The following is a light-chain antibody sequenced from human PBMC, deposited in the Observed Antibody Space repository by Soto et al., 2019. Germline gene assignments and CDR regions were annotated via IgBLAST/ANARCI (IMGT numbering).Light chain of an antibody. V-gene: IGKV1-9*01. J-gene: IGKJ4*01. Sequence: DIQLTQSPSFLSASVGDRVPITCRASQGISSYLAWYQQKPGKAPKLLIYAASTLQSGVPSRFSGSGSGTEFTLTISSLQPEDSATYYCQQLNSYPPTFGGGTKVEIK. CDR2: AAS. CDR3: QQLNSYPPT. CDR1: QGISSY.